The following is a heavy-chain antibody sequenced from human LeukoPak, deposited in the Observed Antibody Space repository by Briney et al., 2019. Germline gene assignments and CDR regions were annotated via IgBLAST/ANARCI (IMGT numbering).Heavy chain of an antibody. V-gene: IGHV3-23*01. D-gene: IGHD3-22*01. CDR2: ISGSGGST. CDR1: GFTFSSYA. CDR3: AKDPYYYDSSGYYE. Sequence: GGSLRLSCAASGFTFSSYAMSWVRQAPGKGLEWVSAISGSGGSTYYADSVKGRFTISRDNSKNTPYLQMNSLRAEDTAVYYCAKDPYYYDSSGYYEWGQGTLVTVSS. J-gene: IGHJ4*02.